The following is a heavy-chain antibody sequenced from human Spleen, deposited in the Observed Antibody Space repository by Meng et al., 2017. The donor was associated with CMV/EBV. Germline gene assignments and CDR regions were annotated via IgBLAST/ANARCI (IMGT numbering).Heavy chain of an antibody. Sequence: GESLKISCAASGFTFSSYGMHWVRQAPGKGLEWVAFIGNDGSNKHYIDPVKGRFTISRDNSKNTLYLQMNSLRGEDTAVYYCAQEVAGPIDWGQGTLVTVSS. D-gene: IGHD6-19*01. CDR1: GFTFSSYG. V-gene: IGHV3-30*02. J-gene: IGHJ4*02. CDR3: AQEVAGPID. CDR2: IGNDGSNK.